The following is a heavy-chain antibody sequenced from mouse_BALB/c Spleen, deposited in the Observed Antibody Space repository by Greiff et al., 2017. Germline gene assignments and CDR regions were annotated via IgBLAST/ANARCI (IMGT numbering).Heavy chain of an antibody. V-gene: IGHV5-17*02. J-gene: IGHJ2*01. CDR1: GFTFSSFG. D-gene: IGHD2-1*01. CDR2: ISSGSSTI. CDR3: ARGGGKGNFDY. Sequence: EVQVVESGGGLVQPGGSRKLSCAASGFTFSSFGMHWVRQAPEKGLEWVAYISSGSSTIYYADTVKGRFTISRDNPKNTLFLQMTSLRSEDTAMYYCARGGGKGNFDYWGQGTTLTVSS.